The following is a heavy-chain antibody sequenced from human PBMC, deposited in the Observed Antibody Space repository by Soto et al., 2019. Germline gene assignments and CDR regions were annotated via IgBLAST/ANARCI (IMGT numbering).Heavy chain of an antibody. D-gene: IGHD2-21*02. CDR1: GFTCSNHI. CDR2: ISISSSFM. CDR3: AIDSLRVMVTAFLRDALDL. V-gene: IGHV3-21*01. Sequence: PGGSLRRSCAASGFTCSNHIMNWVRQGPGKGLEWVSSISISSSFMKYADSVKGRFTISRDNAKNSLYLQMNALRAEDTAVYFCAIDSLRVMVTAFLRDALDLSAHGTMVHVSS. J-gene: IGHJ3*01.